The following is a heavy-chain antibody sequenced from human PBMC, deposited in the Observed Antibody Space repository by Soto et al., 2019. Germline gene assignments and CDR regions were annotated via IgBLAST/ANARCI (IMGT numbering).Heavy chain of an antibody. V-gene: IGHV5-51*01. CDR3: ARQDGSGTYYFDS. CDR1: GYSFTSYW. D-gene: IGHD3-10*01. CDR2: IYPRDSDT. J-gene: IGHJ4*02. Sequence: GESLKISCKGSGYSFTSYWIAWVRQLPGKGLEWMGIIYPRDSDTRYSPSFQGQVSISADKSISTAYLQWSSLEASDTAMYYCARQDGSGTYYFDSWGQGTLVTVSS.